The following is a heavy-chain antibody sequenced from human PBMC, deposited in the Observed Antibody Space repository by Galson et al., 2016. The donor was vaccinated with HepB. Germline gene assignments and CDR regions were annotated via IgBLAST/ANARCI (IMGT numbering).Heavy chain of an antibody. J-gene: IGHJ4*02. CDR2: IYSGGNT. CDR3: ARNPGASTGG. CDR1: GFTVGNHY. D-gene: IGHD1-14*01. V-gene: IGHV3-66*01. Sequence: SLRLSCAASGFTVGNHYMSWVRQAPGKGLEWVSLIYSGGNTLYADPVKGRFSISRDNSKNTLYLQMNSLSDEDTAVYYCARNPGASTGGWGQGTLVTVAS.